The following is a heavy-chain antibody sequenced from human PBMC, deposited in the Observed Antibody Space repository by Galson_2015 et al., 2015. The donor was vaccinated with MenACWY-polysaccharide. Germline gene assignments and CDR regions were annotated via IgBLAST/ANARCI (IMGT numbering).Heavy chain of an antibody. Sequence: SVKVSCKASGYSFSSYDINWVRQTTGQGLEWMGWINPNSGNTGYAQKFQGRVTMTRNTSISIAYMELSSLRSEDTAVYYCARGGKDCYESSGYLNWFDPWGQGTRVTVSS. V-gene: IGHV1-8*01. D-gene: IGHD3-22*01. CDR3: ARGGKDCYESSGYLNWFDP. CDR1: GYSFSSYD. CDR2: INPNSGNT. J-gene: IGHJ5*02.